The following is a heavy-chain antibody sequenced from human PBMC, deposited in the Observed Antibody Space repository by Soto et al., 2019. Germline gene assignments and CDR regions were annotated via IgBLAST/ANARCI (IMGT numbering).Heavy chain of an antibody. V-gene: IGHV1-46*01. D-gene: IGHD5-12*01. J-gene: IGHJ6*02. CDR1: RYTYTSYS. Sequence: TSVKLSSKACRYTYTSYSMHWLRQAPEQGLEWMGIINPSGGSTSYAQKFQGRVTMTRDTSTSTVYMEPSSLRSEDTAVYYCARDRGWSGSEYYGMDVWGQGTTVTVSS. CDR3: ARDRGWSGSEYYGMDV. CDR2: INPSGGST.